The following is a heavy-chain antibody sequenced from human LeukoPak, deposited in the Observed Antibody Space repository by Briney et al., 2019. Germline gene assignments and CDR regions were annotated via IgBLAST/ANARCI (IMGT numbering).Heavy chain of an antibody. Sequence: PGGSPRLSCAASGFTFSSYAMSWVRQAPGKGLEWVSVIYSGGSTYYADSVKGRFTISRDNSKNTLYVQMNSLRAEDTAVYYCARGSRGSEFDYWGQGTLVTVSS. J-gene: IGHJ4*02. D-gene: IGHD2-15*01. CDR3: ARGSRGSEFDY. CDR1: GFTFSSYA. V-gene: IGHV3-53*01. CDR2: IYSGGST.